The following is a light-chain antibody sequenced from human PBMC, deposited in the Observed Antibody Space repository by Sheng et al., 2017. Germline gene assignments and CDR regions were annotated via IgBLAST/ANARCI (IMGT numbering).Light chain of an antibody. CDR3: FSYVGGGV. CDR2: EAT. J-gene: IGLJ3*02. CDR1: NNILANSKA. Sequence: QSALTQAASVSASLGQSITMSCIGTNNILANSKAVSWYQSRPGEDPKLIMYEATQRPAGLSDRFSGSHSANTASLTISGLQAEDEASYYCFSYVGGGVFGGGTNLTVL. V-gene: IGLV2-23*01.